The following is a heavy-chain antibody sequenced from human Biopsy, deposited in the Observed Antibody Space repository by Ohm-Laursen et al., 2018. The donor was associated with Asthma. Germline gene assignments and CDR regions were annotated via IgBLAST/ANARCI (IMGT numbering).Heavy chain of an antibody. J-gene: IGHJ4*02. D-gene: IGHD1-26*01. CDR1: GFTFSNYG. V-gene: IGHV3-30*18. CDR2: ISFDGSNK. CDR3: AKDVFPGWELRRGPDY. Sequence: SLRLSCTASGFTFSNYGMHWVCQAPGKGLDWVAVISFDGSNKNYTDSVKGRFTISRDNSRNTLHLQMNSLRAEDTAVYYCAKDVFPGWELRRGPDYWGQGTLVTVSS.